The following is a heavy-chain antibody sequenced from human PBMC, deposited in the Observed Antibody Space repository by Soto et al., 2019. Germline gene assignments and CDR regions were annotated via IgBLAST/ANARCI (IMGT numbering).Heavy chain of an antibody. D-gene: IGHD6-19*01. J-gene: IGHJ4*02. CDR3: ARGVAGSGFDL. Sequence: QTLSLTCAISGDSVSSNTAAWNWIRSSPSRGLEWLGRTYYRSNWRHDYAVSVKSRITVNPDTSKNHFSLQLNSVTPDDTAVYYCARGVAGSGFDLWGQGTLVTAPQ. CDR2: TYYRSNWRH. CDR1: GDSVSSNTAA. V-gene: IGHV6-1*01.